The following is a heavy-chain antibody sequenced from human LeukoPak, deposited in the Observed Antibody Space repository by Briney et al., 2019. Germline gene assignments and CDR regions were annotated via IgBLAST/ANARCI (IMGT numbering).Heavy chain of an antibody. CDR3: ARMIDGYYYYYYGMDV. J-gene: IGHJ6*02. CDR2: MNPNSGNT. D-gene: IGHD3-22*01. CDR1: GYTFASYD. V-gene: IGHV1-8*01. Sequence: ASVKVSCKASGYTFASYDINWVRQATGQRLEWMGWMNPNSGNTGYAQKFQGRVTMTRNTSISTAYMELSSLRSEDTAVYYCARMIDGYYYYYYGMDVWGQGTTVTVSS.